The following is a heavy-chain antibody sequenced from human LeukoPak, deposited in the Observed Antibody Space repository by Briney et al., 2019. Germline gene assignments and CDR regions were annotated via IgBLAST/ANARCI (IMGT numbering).Heavy chain of an antibody. CDR3: ARDLGPPKWELDPPPVEYGMDV. V-gene: IGHV1-69*13. CDR2: IIPIFGTA. J-gene: IGHJ6*02. D-gene: IGHD1-26*01. CDR1: GGTFSSYA. Sequence: GASVKVSCKASGGTFSSYAISWVRQAPGQGLEWMGGIIPIFGTANYVQKFQGRVTITADESTSTAYMELSSLRSEDTAVYYCARDLGPPKWELDPPPVEYGMDVWGQGTTVTVSS.